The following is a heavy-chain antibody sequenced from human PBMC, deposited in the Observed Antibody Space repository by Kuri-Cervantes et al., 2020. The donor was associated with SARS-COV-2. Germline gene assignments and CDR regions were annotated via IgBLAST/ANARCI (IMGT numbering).Heavy chain of an antibody. CDR1: GFTFDDYG. CDR2: ITDEGADT. CDR3: VKCSAASHPCYLDY. D-gene: IGHD3-10*02. V-gene: IGHV3-20*04. Sequence: GESLKISCAASGFTFDDYGMSWVRQAPGKGLEWISDITDEGADTYFADSVKGRFTISRDNSKYSLTLQMSSLRAEDTAIYYCVKCSAASHPCYLDYWGQGTLVTVSS. J-gene: IGHJ4*03.